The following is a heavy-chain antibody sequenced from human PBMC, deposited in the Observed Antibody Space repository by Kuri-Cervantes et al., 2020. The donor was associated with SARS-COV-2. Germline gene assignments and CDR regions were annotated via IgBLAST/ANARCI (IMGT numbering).Heavy chain of an antibody. CDR1: GFTFDDYA. J-gene: IGHJ4*02. Sequence: SLKISCAASGFTFDDYAMHWVRQAPGKGLGWVSGISWNSGSIGYADSVKGRFTISRDNAKNSLYLQMNSLRAEDTALYYCAKDIIAAAGMTIDYGGQGALVTVSS. CDR3: AKDIIAAAGMTIDY. CDR2: ISWNSGSI. V-gene: IGHV3-9*01. D-gene: IGHD6-13*01.